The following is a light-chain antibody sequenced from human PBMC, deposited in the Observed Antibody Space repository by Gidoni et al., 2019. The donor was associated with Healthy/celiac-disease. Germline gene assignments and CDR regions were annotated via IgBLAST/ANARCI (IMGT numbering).Light chain of an antibody. J-gene: IGLJ1*01. CDR3: SSYAGSNNSAV. Sequence: QSALTQPPSASGSPGQSVTISCTGTSSDVGGYNYVSWYQQHPGKAPKLMIYEVSNRPSGVPDRFSGSKSGNTASLTVSGLQAEDEADYYCSSYAGSNNSAVFGTGTKVTVL. CDR1: SSDVGGYNY. CDR2: EVS. V-gene: IGLV2-8*01.